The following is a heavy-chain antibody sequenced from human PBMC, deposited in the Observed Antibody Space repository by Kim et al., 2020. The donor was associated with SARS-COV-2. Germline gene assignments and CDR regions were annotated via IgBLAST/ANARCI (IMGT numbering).Heavy chain of an antibody. CDR3: ARGGRGGYYDFWSGDDAFDI. CDR1: GYTFTSYD. V-gene: IGHV1-8*01. J-gene: IGHJ3*02. CDR2: MNPNSGNT. D-gene: IGHD3-3*01. Sequence: ASVKVSCKASGYTFTSYDINWVRQATGQGLEWMGWMNPNSGNTGYAQKFQGRVTMTRNTSISTAYMELSSLRSEDTAVYYCARGGRGGYYDFWSGDDAFDIWGQGTMVTVSS.